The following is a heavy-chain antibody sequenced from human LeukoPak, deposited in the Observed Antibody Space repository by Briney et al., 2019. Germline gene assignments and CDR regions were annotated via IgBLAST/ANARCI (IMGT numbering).Heavy chain of an antibody. Sequence: GASVKVSCTASGGTFSSYAISWVRQAPGQGLEWMGGIIPIFGTANYAQKFQGRVTITADESTSTAYMELSSLRSEDTAVYYCARDGVVGATTDYWGQGTLVTVSS. CDR1: GGTFSSYA. CDR2: IIPIFGTA. J-gene: IGHJ4*02. D-gene: IGHD1-26*01. CDR3: ARDGVVGATTDY. V-gene: IGHV1-69*13.